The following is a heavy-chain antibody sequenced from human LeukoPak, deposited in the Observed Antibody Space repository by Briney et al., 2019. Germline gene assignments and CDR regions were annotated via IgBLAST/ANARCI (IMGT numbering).Heavy chain of an antibody. V-gene: IGHV4-30-4*01. CDR3: ARVSSSYYDFWSGYYFTHFDY. CDR2: IYYSGST. CDR1: GGSISSGDYY. J-gene: IGHJ4*02. Sequence: SQTLSLTCTVSGGSISSGDYYWSWIRQPPGKGLEWIGYIYYSGSTYYNPSLKSRVTISVDTSKNQFSLKLSSVAAADTAVYYCARVSSSYYDFWSGYYFTHFDYWGQGTLVTVSS. D-gene: IGHD3-3*01.